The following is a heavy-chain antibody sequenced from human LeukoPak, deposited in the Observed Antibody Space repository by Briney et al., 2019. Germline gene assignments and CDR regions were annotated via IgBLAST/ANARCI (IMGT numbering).Heavy chain of an antibody. Sequence: GGSLRLSCAASGFTFSSYWMHWVRQAPGKGLVWVSRINSDGSSTSYADSVKGRFTISRDNAKNTLYLQMNSLRAEDTAVYYCARDFGRSGSYYPLDYWGQGTLVTVSS. CDR2: INSDGSST. CDR3: ARDFGRSGSYYPLDY. CDR1: GFTFSSYW. D-gene: IGHD3-10*01. J-gene: IGHJ4*02. V-gene: IGHV3-74*01.